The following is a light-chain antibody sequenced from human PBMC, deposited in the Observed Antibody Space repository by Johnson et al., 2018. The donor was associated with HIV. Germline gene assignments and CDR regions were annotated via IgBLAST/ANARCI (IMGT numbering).Light chain of an antibody. CDR1: SSNIGNNY. J-gene: IGLJ1*01. CDR3: GTWDSSLNAYV. Sequence: QSVLTQPPSVSAAPGQKVTISCSGSSSNIGNNYVSWYQQLPGTAPKLLIYDNNKRPSGISDRFSGSKSGTSATLGITGLQTWDEADYYCGTWDSSLNAYVFGAATKVAVL. V-gene: IGLV1-51*01. CDR2: DNN.